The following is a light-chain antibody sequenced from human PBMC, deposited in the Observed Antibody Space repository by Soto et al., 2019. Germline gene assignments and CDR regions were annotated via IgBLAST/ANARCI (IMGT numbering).Light chain of an antibody. CDR2: ENN. J-gene: IGLJ2*01. CDR1: SSNIGNNY. Sequence: QSVVTQPPSVSAAPGQKVTISFSGGSSNIGNNYVSWYQQLPGTAPKLLIYENNKRPSGIPDRFSGSKSGTSATLGITGLQTGDEAVYYCGTRESRLSAVVLGGGTKQTV. CDR3: GTRESRLSAVV. V-gene: IGLV1-51*01.